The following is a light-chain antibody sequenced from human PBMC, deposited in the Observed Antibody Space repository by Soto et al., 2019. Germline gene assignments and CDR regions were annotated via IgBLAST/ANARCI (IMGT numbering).Light chain of an antibody. CDR2: HAV. J-gene: IGKJ5*01. CDR3: QQYNNWPPIA. CDR1: QSISGN. V-gene: IGKV3-15*01. Sequence: EIVRPQSPATLSVSPGERATLSCRASQSISGNLAWYQQKPGQAPRLLIYHAVARATGIPTRFSGSGSGTEFTLTISSLQSEDFAVYYCQQYNNWPPIAFCQGTRLE.